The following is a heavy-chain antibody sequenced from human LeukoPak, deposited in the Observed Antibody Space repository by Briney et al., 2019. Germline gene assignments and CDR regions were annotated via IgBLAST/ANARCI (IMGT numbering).Heavy chain of an antibody. CDR1: GFTFSSYS. CDR2: ISSSSTYI. V-gene: IGHV3-21*01. Sequence: PGGSLRLSCAASGFTFSSYSMNWVRQAPGKGLEWVSSISSSSTYIYYADSVKGRFTVSRDDAKNSLYLQMNSLRAEDTAVYFCASQYTSSRIFDDWGQGTLVTVSS. D-gene: IGHD6-13*01. J-gene: IGHJ4*02. CDR3: ASQYTSSRIFDD.